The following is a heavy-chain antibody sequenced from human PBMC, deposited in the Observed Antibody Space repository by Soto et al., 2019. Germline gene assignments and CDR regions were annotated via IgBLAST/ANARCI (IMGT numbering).Heavy chain of an antibody. D-gene: IGHD3-9*01. CDR2: IRSKAYGGTT. CDR1: GFTFGDYA. CDR3: TRDIKYYDILTGPPDGDDY. J-gene: IGHJ4*02. V-gene: IGHV3-49*03. Sequence: GGSLRLSCTASGFTFGDYAMSWFRQAPGKGLEWVGFIRSKAYGGTTEYAASVKGRFTISRDDSKSIAYLQMNSLKTEDTAVYYCTRDIKYYDILTGPPDGDDYWGQGTLVTVSS.